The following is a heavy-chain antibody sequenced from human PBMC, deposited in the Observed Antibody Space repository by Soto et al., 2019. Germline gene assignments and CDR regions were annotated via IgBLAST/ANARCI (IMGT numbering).Heavy chain of an antibody. CDR1: EFNISDYV. Sequence: GGSLRLSCAASEFNISDYVMSWVRQVPGEGLEWVSGITGNTYHADSVKGRFTISRDNSKNTLHVQMNSLRVEDTAIYYCVKGWADVWGQGTTVTVSS. CDR2: ITGNT. J-gene: IGHJ6*02. CDR3: VKGWADV. D-gene: IGHD1-26*01. V-gene: IGHV3-23*01.